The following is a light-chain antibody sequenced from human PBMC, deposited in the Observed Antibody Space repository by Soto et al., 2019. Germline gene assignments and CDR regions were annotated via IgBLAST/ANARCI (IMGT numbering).Light chain of an antibody. CDR3: QHYNSYSEA. V-gene: IGKV1-5*03. CDR2: KAS. J-gene: IGKJ1*01. Sequence: DIQMTQSPYPLSGSVGDRVTITCRASQTISSWLAWYQQKSGKAPKLLIYKASTLKSGVPSRFSGSGSGTEFTLTISSLQPDDFATYYCQHYNSYSEAFGQGTKVDMK. CDR1: QTISSW.